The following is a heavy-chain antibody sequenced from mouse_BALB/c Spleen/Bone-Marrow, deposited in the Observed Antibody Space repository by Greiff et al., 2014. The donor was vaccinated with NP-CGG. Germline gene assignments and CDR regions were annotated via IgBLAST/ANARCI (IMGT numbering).Heavy chain of an antibody. Sequence: QVQLKHSGPGLVAPSQSLSITCTVSGFSLTNYGVHWVRQPPGKGLEWLGVIWADGSTNYNSDLMSRLSISKDNSKSQVFFKMNSLQTDDTAMYYCARITTATGAMDYWGQGTSVTVSS. CDR2: IWADGST. CDR3: ARITTATGAMDY. J-gene: IGHJ4*01. CDR1: GFSLTNYG. D-gene: IGHD1-2*01. V-gene: IGHV2-9*02.